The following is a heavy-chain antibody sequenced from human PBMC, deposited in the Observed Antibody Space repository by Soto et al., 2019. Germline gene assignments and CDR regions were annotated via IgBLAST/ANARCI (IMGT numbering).Heavy chain of an antibody. CDR1: SGSMNSGGYY. Sequence: QVQLQESGPGLVKPSQTLSLTCSVSSGSMNSGGYYWSWIRQHPGKGLEWIGYIYSNGDTYYNPSLKSRVTISVDTSKNHFSLNRTSVTAADTAVYYCARRGGSSSVYYYYAMDVWGQGTTVTVSS. J-gene: IGHJ6*02. V-gene: IGHV4-31*03. CDR2: IYSNGDT. D-gene: IGHD6-6*01. CDR3: ARRGGSSSVYYYYAMDV.